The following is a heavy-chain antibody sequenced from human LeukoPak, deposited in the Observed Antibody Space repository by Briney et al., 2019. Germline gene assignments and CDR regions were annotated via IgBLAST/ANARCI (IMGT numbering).Heavy chain of an antibody. CDR2: IRMKANGSTT. CDR1: GFTFSNHY. CDR3: IRVGQLYYFDS. Sequence: GGSLRLSCAASGFTFSNHYMDWVRQAPGKGLEWVGRIRMKANGSTTEFAASVKGRFTISRDDSKNSLYLQMNSLKTEDTAVYYCIRVGQLYYFDSWGQGTLVTVSS. V-gene: IGHV3-72*01. D-gene: IGHD1-1*01. J-gene: IGHJ4*02.